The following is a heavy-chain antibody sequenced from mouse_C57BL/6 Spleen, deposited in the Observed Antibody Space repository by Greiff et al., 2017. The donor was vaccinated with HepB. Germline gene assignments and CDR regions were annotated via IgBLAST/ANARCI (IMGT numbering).Heavy chain of an antibody. CDR3: ARSTYYYGSSSYYFDY. D-gene: IGHD1-1*01. Sequence: QVQLKQPGAELVRPGSSVKLSCKASGYTFTSYWMHWVKQRPIQGLEWIGNIDPSDSETHYNQKFKDKATLTVDKSSSTAYMQLSSLTSEDSAVYYCARSTYYYGSSSYYFDYWGQGTTLTVSS. V-gene: IGHV1-52*01. J-gene: IGHJ2*01. CDR1: GYTFTSYW. CDR2: IDPSDSET.